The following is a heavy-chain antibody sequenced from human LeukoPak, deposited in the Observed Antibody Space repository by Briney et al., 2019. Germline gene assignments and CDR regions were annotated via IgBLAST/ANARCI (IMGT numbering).Heavy chain of an antibody. D-gene: IGHD1-14*01. Sequence: GGSLRLSCAASGFTFSSYEMNWVRQAPGKELEWVSYISSSGSTIYYADSAKGRFTISRDNAKNSLYLQMNSLRAEDTAVYYCARDGAAGNDYWGQGTLVTVSS. CDR1: GFTFSSYE. J-gene: IGHJ4*02. CDR3: ARDGAAGNDY. V-gene: IGHV3-48*03. CDR2: ISSSGSTI.